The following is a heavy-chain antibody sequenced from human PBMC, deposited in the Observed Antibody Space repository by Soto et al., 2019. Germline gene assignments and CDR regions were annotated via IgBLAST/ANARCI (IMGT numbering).Heavy chain of an antibody. CDR1: GFTFSGYS. V-gene: IGHV3-48*01. Sequence: PGGSLRLSCAASGFTFSGYSMNWVRQAPGKGLEWVSYISSSSSTIYYADSVKGRFTISRDNAKNSLYLQMNSLRAEDPAVYYRARTGTTLAYWGQGTRVPVSS. J-gene: IGHJ4*02. CDR3: ARTGTTLAY. D-gene: IGHD1-1*01. CDR2: ISSSSSTI.